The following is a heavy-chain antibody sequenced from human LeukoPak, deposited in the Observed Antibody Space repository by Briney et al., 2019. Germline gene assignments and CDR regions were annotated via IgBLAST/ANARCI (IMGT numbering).Heavy chain of an antibody. CDR1: AFTFSSYS. V-gene: IGHV3-21*01. D-gene: IGHD2-15*01. CDR3: AREVAAAPNWFDP. J-gene: IGHJ5*02. CDR2: ISSSSSYI. Sequence: GGSLRLSCAASAFTFSSYSMNWVRQAPGKGLEWVSSISSSSSYIYYADSVKGRFTISRDNAKNSLYLQMNSLRAEDTAVYYCAREVAAAPNWFDPWGEGTLVTVSS.